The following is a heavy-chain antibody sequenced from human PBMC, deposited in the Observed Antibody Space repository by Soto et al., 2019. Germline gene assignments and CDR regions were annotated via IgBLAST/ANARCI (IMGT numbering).Heavy chain of an antibody. Sequence: PSETLSLTCTVSGGSISSDDYYWSWIRQPPGKGLEWIEYMYYSGSTYYDPSLKSRVAISVDTSKNQFSLKLSSVTAADTAVYYCARGEGYALDVWGQGTTVTVSS. CDR1: GGSISSDDYY. V-gene: IGHV4-30-4*01. CDR2: MYYSGST. CDR3: ARGEGYALDV. J-gene: IGHJ6*02. D-gene: IGHD1-26*01.